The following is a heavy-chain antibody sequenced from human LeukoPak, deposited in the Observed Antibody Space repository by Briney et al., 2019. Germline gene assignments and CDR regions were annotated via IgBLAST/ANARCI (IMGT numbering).Heavy chain of an antibody. Sequence: GGSLRLSCAASGFTFSSYSMNWVRQAPGQGLEWVSSISSSSSYIYYADSVKGRFTISRDNAKNSLYLQMNSLRAEDTAVYYCARGDLGYCSGGSCLTFDPWGQGTLVTVSS. J-gene: IGHJ5*02. V-gene: IGHV3-21*01. CDR3: ARGDLGYCSGGSCLTFDP. CDR1: GFTFSSYS. D-gene: IGHD2-15*01. CDR2: ISSSSSYI.